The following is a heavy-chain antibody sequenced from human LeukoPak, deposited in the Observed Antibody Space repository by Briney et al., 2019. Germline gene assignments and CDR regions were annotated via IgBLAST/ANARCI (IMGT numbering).Heavy chain of an antibody. D-gene: IGHD6-19*01. J-gene: IGHJ3*02. Sequence: SETLSLTCTVSGSSISSYYWSWIRQPPGKGLEWIRYIYYSGSTNYNPSLKSRVTISVDTSKNQFSLKLSSVTAADTAVYYCAGSGWYLFNAFDIWGQATMVTVSS. CDR2: IYYSGST. V-gene: IGHV4-59*01. CDR1: GSSISSYY. CDR3: AGSGWYLFNAFDI.